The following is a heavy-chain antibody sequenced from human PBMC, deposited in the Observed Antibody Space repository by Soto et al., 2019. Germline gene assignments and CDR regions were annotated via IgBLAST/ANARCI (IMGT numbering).Heavy chain of an antibody. CDR1: GFSLSSSGVG. Sequence: QITFKESGPTLVRPTQTLTLTCTFSGFSLSSSGVGVGWIRQPPGKALEWLALIYWDDDKRYSPSLKSRLTITKDTSKNQVVLTLTKLDTVDTATYYCARGGWTTYYSPFFDYWGQGTLVTVSS. V-gene: IGHV2-5*02. CDR3: ARGGWTTYYSPFFDY. D-gene: IGHD3-10*01. J-gene: IGHJ4*02. CDR2: IYWDDDK.